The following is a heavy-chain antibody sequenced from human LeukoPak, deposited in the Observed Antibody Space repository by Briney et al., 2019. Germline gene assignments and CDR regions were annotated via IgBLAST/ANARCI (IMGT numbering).Heavy chain of an antibody. CDR3: TKGGAYHDFLTGYYTLDN. D-gene: IGHD3-9*01. Sequence: PGRSLRLSCAASGVTFSSYAMHWVRQAPGKGLEWVAVISYDGSNKYYADSVKGRFTISRDNSKNTVHLQMNSLRAEDTAVYYCTKGGAYHDFLTGYYTLDNWGQGTLVTVSS. J-gene: IGHJ4*02. CDR1: GVTFSSYA. CDR2: ISYDGSNK. V-gene: IGHV3-30-3*01.